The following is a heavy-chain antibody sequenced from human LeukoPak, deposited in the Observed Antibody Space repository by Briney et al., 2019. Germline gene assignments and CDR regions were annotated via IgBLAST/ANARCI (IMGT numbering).Heavy chain of an antibody. CDR1: GFTFSSYG. J-gene: IGHJ5*02. Sequence: GGSLRLSCAASGFTFSSYGMHWVRQAPGKGLEWVAVIWYDGSNKYYADSVKGRFTISRDNSKNTLYLQMNSLRAEDTAVYYCARDSEAWWFDPGGQGTLVTVSS. CDR2: IWYDGSNK. CDR3: ARDSEAWWFDP. V-gene: IGHV3-33*08.